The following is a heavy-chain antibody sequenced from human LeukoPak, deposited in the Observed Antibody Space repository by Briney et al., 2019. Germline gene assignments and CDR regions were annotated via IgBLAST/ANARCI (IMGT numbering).Heavy chain of an antibody. CDR1: GFTFSSYW. Sequence: GGSLRLSCAASGFTFSSYWMHWVRQAPGKGLVWVSRMNTDGSRTDYADSVKGRFTISRDNAKNTLYLQMNSLGVEDTAVYSCASDFGGHDDFWGQGILVTVSS. CDR3: ASDFGGHDDF. J-gene: IGHJ4*02. D-gene: IGHD4-23*01. V-gene: IGHV3-74*01. CDR2: MNTDGSRT.